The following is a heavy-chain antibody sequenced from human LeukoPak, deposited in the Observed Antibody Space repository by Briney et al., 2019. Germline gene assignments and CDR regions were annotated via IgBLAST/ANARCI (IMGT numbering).Heavy chain of an antibody. CDR2: IYYSGST. Sequence: NPSETLSLTCTVSGGSISSYYWSWIRQPPGKGLEWIGYIYYSGSTNYNPSLKSRVTISVDTSKNQFSLKVNSVTAADTAVYYCARGSWSSPIDYWGQGTLVTVSS. CDR3: ARGSWSSPIDY. V-gene: IGHV4-59*08. J-gene: IGHJ4*02. D-gene: IGHD1-26*01. CDR1: GGSISSYY.